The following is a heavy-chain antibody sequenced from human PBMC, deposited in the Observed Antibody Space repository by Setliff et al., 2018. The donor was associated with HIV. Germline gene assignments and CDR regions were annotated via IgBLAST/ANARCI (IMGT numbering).Heavy chain of an antibody. J-gene: IGHJ4*02. CDR2: VSSRGDT. CDR3: ARGSDYIWGNYRFPFDY. V-gene: IGHV4-4*07. CDR1: DSGTYY. Sequence: TSETLSLTCTVSDSGTYYWSWIRQPAGKGLEWIGRVSSRGDTNYNPSLKSRVTMSVDTSKNQFSLKLSSVTAADTALYYCARGSDYIWGNYRFPFDYWGQGTLVTVSS. D-gene: IGHD3-16*02.